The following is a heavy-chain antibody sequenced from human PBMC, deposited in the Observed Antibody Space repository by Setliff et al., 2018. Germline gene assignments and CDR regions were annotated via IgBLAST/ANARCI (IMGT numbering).Heavy chain of an antibody. CDR2: VKSDGTYT. CDR3: ARDPNGDYVGAFDP. Sequence: ETLRLSCAVSGFTFSSYWMHWVRQAPGKGLVWVSRVKSDGTYTNYADSVKGRFTISRDNAGNTLSLQMNSLRAEDTASYYCARDPNGDYVGAFDPWGQGIVVTVSS. V-gene: IGHV3-74*01. CDR1: GFTFSSYW. D-gene: IGHD4-17*01. J-gene: IGHJ5*02.